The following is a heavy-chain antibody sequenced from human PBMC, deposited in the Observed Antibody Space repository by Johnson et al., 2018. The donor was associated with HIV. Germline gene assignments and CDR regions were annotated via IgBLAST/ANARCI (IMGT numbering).Heavy chain of an antibody. D-gene: IGHD2-21*01. J-gene: IGHJ3*02. CDR2: IGAAGDT. Sequence: VQLVESGGGLVQPGGSLRLSCVASGFTFSNYDMHWVRQATGKGLEWVSVIGAAGDTYYPGPVKGRFTISRDNSKNTLYLQMNSLRAEDTAVYYCARDGDSSGDCYSGYDAFDIWGQGTMVTVSS. CDR1: GFTFSNYD. V-gene: IGHV3-13*01. CDR3: ARDGDSSGDCYSGYDAFDI.